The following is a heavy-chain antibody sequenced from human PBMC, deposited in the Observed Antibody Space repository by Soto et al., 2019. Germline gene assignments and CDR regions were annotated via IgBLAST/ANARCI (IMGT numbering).Heavy chain of an antibody. D-gene: IGHD6-19*01. Sequence: ASVKVSCKASGGTFSSYTISWVRQAPGQGLEWMGRIIPILGIANYAQKFQGRVTITADKSTSTAYMELSSLRSEDTAVYYCARPAVAHDYYYYGMDVWGQGTTVTVSS. CDR2: IIPILGIA. J-gene: IGHJ6*02. CDR3: ARPAVAHDYYYYGMDV. CDR1: GGTFSSYT. V-gene: IGHV1-69*02.